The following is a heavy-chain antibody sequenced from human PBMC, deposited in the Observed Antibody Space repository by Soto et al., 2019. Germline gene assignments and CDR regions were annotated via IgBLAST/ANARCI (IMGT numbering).Heavy chain of an antibody. CDR1: VDPITSGGNS. CDR3: ARGLSVTLFDF. V-gene: IGHV4-31*03. CDR2: IYYSGST. D-gene: IGHD4-17*01. J-gene: IGHJ4*02. Sequence: QVQLQESGPGLVQPSQTLSLACPFPVDPITSGGNSWTGIRQHPGKGLEWIGYIYYSGSTFYNPSLKSRVTISVDTSKNQFSLKLSSVTAADTAVYYCARGLSVTLFDFWGQGTLVTVSS.